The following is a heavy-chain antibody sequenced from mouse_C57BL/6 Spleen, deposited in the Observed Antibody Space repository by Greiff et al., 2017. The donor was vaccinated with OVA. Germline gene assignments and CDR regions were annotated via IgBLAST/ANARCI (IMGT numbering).Heavy chain of an antibody. D-gene: IGHD1-1*01. CDR2: INPNYGTT. CDR3: ARWDYYGSSYHFDY. Sequence: QLQESGPELVKPGASVKISCKASGYSFTDYNMNWVKQSNGKSLEWIGVINPNYGTTSYNQKFKGKATLTVDQSSSTAYMQLNSLTSEDSAVYYCARWDYYGSSYHFDYWGQGTTLTVSS. J-gene: IGHJ2*01. CDR1: GYSFTDYN. V-gene: IGHV1-39*01.